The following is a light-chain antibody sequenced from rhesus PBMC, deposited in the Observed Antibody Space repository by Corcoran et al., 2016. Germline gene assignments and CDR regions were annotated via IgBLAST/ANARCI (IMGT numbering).Light chain of an antibody. CDR2: MAS. CDR1: QGISRW. J-gene: IGKJ1*01. Sequence: IQMTHSPSSLSASVGERVTITCRARQGISRWLAWYPQKPGKAPKILIDMASSLQSGVPSRLSGSGTGTAFTLNIRNLQPKDLAPFYCTQYHSAPPTFGQAAKVEIK. V-gene: IGKV1-21*01. CDR3: TQYHSAPPT.